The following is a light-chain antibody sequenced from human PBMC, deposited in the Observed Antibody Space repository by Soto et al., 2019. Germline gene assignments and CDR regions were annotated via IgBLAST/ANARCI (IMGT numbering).Light chain of an antibody. CDR2: GAS. CDR3: QQYYSTPRT. CDR1: QSVLYSPNNKNY. V-gene: IGKV4-1*01. J-gene: IGKJ1*01. Sequence: DIVMTQSPDSLAVSLGERATFNCKSSQSVLYSPNNKNYLAWYLHKPGQPPKLLIYGASTRESGVPDRFSGSGSGTDFTLTISGLQAEDGGVYFCQQYYSTPRTFGQGTKVEIK.